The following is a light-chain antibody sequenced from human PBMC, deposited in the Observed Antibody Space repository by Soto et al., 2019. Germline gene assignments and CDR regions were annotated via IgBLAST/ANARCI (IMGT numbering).Light chain of an antibody. CDR2: DAS. J-gene: IGKJ1*01. Sequence: DIQMTQSPSTLSTSVGDRVTITCRASQNINNWLAWYQQKAGKAPKLLIYDASSLENGVPSRFSGSGSGTEFTLSISSLQPDDFATYYCHQYSSYFQTLGQGTKVDIK. CDR1: QNINNW. CDR3: HQYSSYFQT. V-gene: IGKV1-5*01.